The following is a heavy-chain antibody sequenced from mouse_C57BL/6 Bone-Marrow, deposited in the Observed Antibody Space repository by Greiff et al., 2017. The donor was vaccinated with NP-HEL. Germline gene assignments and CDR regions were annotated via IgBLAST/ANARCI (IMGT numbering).Heavy chain of an antibody. CDR2: IDPENGDT. D-gene: IGHD2-3*01. Sequence: EVQGVESGAELVRPGASVKLSCTASGFNIKDDYMHWVKQRPEQGLEWIGWIDPENGDTEYASKFQGKATITADTSSNTAYLQLSSLTSEDTAVDYCTLIYDGYSPFAYWGQGTLVTVSA. V-gene: IGHV14-4*01. J-gene: IGHJ3*01. CDR1: GFNIKDDY. CDR3: TLIYDGYSPFAY.